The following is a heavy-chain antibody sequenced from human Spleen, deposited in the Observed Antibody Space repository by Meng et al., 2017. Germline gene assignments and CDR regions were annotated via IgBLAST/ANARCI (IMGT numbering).Heavy chain of an antibody. D-gene: IGHD2-15*01. Sequence: SVKVSCKAYGYTFISYYMHWVRQAPGQGLEWMGGIIPIFGTANSAQKFQGRVTITTDESTSTAYMELSSLRSEDTAVYYCAAVVADPYYYYGMDVWGQGTTVTVSS. CDR1: GYTFISYY. CDR3: AAVVADPYYYYGMDV. CDR2: IIPIFGTA. V-gene: IGHV1-69*05. J-gene: IGHJ6*02.